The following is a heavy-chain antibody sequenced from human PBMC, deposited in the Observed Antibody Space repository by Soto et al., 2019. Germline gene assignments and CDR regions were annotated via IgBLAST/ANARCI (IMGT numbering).Heavy chain of an antibody. Sequence: SETLSLTCAVYGGSFSGYYWSWIRQPPGKGLEWIGEINHSGSTNYNPSLKSRVTISVDTSKNQFSLKLSSVTAADTAVYYCARAGQLWSLFRDNWFDPWGQGTLVTVSS. D-gene: IGHD5-18*01. CDR3: ARAGQLWSLFRDNWFDP. V-gene: IGHV4-34*01. J-gene: IGHJ5*02. CDR2: INHSGST. CDR1: GGSFSGYY.